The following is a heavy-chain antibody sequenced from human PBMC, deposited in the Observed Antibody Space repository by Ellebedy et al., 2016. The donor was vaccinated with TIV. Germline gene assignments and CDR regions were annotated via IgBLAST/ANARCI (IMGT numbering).Heavy chain of an antibody. Sequence: ASVKVSXXASGYTFTSYGISWVRQAPGQGLEWMGWISAYNGNTNYAQKLQGRVTMTTDTSTSTAYMELRSLRSDDTAVYYCARAYSGYGYYYGMDVWGQGTTVTVSS. CDR3: ARAYSGYGYYYGMDV. V-gene: IGHV1-18*01. J-gene: IGHJ6*02. CDR2: ISAYNGNT. D-gene: IGHD5-12*01. CDR1: GYTFTSYG.